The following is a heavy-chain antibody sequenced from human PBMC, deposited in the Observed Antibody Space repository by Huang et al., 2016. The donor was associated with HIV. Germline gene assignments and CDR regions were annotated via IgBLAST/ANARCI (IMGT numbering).Heavy chain of an antibody. Sequence: DVQLVQSGAEVKKPGESLKISCTGSGYNFNTYWIAWVRQVPGRGLEVMGLIYPVDSDVRYNPSFQGQGTLSGDKSISTAFLQWSSLKASDTAMYYCARHERYCTGDTCSLLYWGQGTPVTVSS. CDR3: ARHERYCTGDTCSLLY. CDR1: GYNFNTYW. J-gene: IGHJ4*02. V-gene: IGHV5-51*01. CDR2: IYPVDSDV. D-gene: IGHD2-8*02.